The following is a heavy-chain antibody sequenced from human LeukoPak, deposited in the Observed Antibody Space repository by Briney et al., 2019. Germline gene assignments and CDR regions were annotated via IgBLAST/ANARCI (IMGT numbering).Heavy chain of an antibody. CDR1: GFNFSSYG. CDR2: ISKDGNKK. CDR3: ARTGGSYPYYFEY. V-gene: IGHV3-30*03. D-gene: IGHD1-26*01. Sequence: GGSLRLSCAASGFNFSSYGMHWVRQAPGKGLEWVAVISKDGNKKYYADSVKGRFTISRDNSKNTLYLQMNSLRAEDTAVYYCARTGGSYPYYFEYWGQGTLVTVSS. J-gene: IGHJ4*02.